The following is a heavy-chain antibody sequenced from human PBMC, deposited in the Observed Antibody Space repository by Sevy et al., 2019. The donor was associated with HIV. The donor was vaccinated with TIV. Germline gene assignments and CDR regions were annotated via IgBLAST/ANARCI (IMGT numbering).Heavy chain of an antibody. J-gene: IGHJ6*02. V-gene: IGHV4-61*01. D-gene: IGHD6-19*01. Sequence: SQTLSLTCTVSGGCVSSGSYYWSWIRQPPGKGLEWMGYIYYSGSTNYNPSLKSRVTISVDTSKNQFSLKLSSVTAADTAVYYCARAGYSSGWYPYYYYGMDVWGQGTTVTVSS. CDR1: GGCVSSGSYY. CDR3: ARAGYSSGWYPYYYYGMDV. CDR2: IYYSGST.